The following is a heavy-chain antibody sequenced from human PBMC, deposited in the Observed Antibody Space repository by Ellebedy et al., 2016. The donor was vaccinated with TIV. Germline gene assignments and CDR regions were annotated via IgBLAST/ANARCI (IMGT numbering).Heavy chain of an antibody. V-gene: IGHV4-38-2*01. Sequence: MPSETLSPTCPLSIYGANSGSSWGCLRQPPGKGLGWIGTLDNSGRASYITSLNSRVSISLDTSRNQCALNVNSVTAADAAVYVCVGVLPTGVGGRGYFDYWGRGTPVIVSS. CDR2: LDNSGRA. CDR3: VGVLPTGVGGRGYFDY. D-gene: IGHD7-27*01. CDR1: IYGANSGSS. J-gene: IGHJ4*02.